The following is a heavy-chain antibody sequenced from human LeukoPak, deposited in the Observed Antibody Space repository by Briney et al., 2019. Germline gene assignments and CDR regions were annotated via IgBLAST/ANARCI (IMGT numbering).Heavy chain of an antibody. D-gene: IGHD6-13*01. Sequence: PSETLSLTCTVSGGSISSYYWSWIRQPAGKGLEWIGRIYTSGSTNYNPSLKSRVTMSVDTSKNQFSLKLSSVTAADTAVYYCAREVSSSWYKYYFDYWGQGTLVTVSS. CDR2: IYTSGST. CDR1: GGSISSYY. CDR3: AREVSSSWYKYYFDY. V-gene: IGHV4-4*07. J-gene: IGHJ4*02.